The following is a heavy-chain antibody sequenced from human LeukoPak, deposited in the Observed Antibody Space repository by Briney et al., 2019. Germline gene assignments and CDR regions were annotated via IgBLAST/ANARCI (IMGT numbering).Heavy chain of an antibody. CDR3: ARAHNWDAFDI. Sequence: GGSLRLSCAASGFTFSSYAMHWVRQASGKGLEWVAVISYDGSNKYYADSVKGRFTISRDNSKNTLYLQMNSLRAEDTAVYYCARAHNWDAFDIWGQGTMVTVSS. J-gene: IGHJ3*02. V-gene: IGHV3-30-3*01. CDR1: GFTFSSYA. CDR2: ISYDGSNK.